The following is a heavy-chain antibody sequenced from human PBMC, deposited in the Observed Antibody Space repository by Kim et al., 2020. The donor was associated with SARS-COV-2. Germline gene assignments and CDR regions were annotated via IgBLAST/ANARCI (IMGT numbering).Heavy chain of an antibody. CDR2: IYSGGIT. J-gene: IGHJ4*02. Sequence: GGSLRLSCAASGFIVSSHYMSWVRQAPGTGLEWVSVIYSGGITYYADSVKGRFTVSRDNPKNTLYLQMDSLRADDTAVYYCARVLTGSPGYYFDNWGQGSLVTVSS. CDR3: ARVLTGSPGYYFDN. V-gene: IGHV3-53*01. CDR1: GFIVSSHY. D-gene: IGHD3-9*01.